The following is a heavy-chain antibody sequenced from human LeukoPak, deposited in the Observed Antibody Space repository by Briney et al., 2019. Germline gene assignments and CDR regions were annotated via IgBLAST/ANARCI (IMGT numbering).Heavy chain of an antibody. CDR3: ARWGYYYDSSGYIGY. CDR2: IYYSGST. V-gene: IGHV4-39*01. J-gene: IGHJ4*02. CDR1: GGSISSSSYY. D-gene: IGHD3-22*01. Sequence: SSETLSLTCTVSGGSISSSSYYWGWIRQPPGKGLEWIGSIYYSGSTYYNPSLKSRVTISVDTSKNQFSLKLSSVTAADTAVYYCARWGYYYDSSGYIGYWGQGTLVTVSS.